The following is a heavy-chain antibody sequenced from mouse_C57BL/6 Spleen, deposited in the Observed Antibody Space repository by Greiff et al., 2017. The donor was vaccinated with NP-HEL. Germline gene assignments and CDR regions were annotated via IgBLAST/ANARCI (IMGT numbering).Heavy chain of an antibody. J-gene: IGHJ2*01. Sequence: VQLQESGAELVRPGTSVKLSCKASGYTFTSYWMHWVKQRPGQGLEWIGVIDPSDSYTNYNQKFKGKATLTVDTSSSTAYMQLSSLTSEDSAVYYCAVLRDFDYWGQGTTLTVSS. CDR3: AVLRDFDY. V-gene: IGHV1-59*01. D-gene: IGHD1-1*01. CDR1: GYTFTSYW. CDR2: IDPSDSYT.